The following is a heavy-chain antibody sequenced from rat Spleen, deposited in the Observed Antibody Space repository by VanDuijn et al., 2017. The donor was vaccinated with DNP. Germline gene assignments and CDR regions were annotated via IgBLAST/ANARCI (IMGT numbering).Heavy chain of an antibody. V-gene: IGHV5-20*01. J-gene: IGHJ3*01. CDR3: TIYYNTGDNWFAY. D-gene: IGHD1-1*01. CDR2: ISYDGGHI. CDR1: GFTFSDYY. Sequence: EVQLVESGGGLVQPGRSLKLSCATSGFTFSDYYMAWVRQAPTKGLEWVAFISYDGGHIAYGDSVKGRFTMSRDNAENTLYLQMNSLRSEDTATYYCTIYYNTGDNWFAYWGQGTLVTVSS.